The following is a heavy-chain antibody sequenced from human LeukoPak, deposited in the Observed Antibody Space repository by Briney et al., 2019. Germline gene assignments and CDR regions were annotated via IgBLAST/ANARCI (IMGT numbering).Heavy chain of an antibody. CDR3: AKTAVGVAAAVN. J-gene: IGHJ4*02. Sequence: GGSLRPSCAASGFTFSNYAMGWVRQAPGKGLEWVSAISAIGGSTYSADSVKGRSTISRENSKNTLYRQMNSLRAQNTAVYYCAKTAVGVAAAVNWGQGTLVTVSS. V-gene: IGHV3-23*01. CDR1: GFTFSNYA. CDR2: ISAIGGST. D-gene: IGHD6-13*01.